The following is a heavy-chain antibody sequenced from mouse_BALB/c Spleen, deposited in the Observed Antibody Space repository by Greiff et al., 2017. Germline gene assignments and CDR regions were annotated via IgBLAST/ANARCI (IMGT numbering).Heavy chain of an antibody. CDR2: IDPANGNT. CDR1: GFNIKDTY. Sequence: VQLQQSGAELVKPGASVKLSCTASGFNIKDTYMHWVKQRPEQGLEWIGRIDPANGNTKYDPKFQGKATITADTSSNTAYLQLSSLTSEDTAVYYCAKDGDYYAMDYWGQGTSVTVSS. CDR3: AKDGDYYAMDY. J-gene: IGHJ4*01. V-gene: IGHV14-3*02.